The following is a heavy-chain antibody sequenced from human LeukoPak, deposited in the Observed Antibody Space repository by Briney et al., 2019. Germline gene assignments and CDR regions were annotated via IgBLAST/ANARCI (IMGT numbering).Heavy chain of an antibody. Sequence: LAGGSLRLSCAASGFTVSTHYMTWVRQAPGKGLEWVSVIYSGGSTYYADSVTGRFTISRDNSKNTLYLQMNSLRTEDTAVYYCARLPNYWGQGTLVTVSS. CDR3: ARLPNY. V-gene: IGHV3-66*02. CDR1: GFTVSTHY. J-gene: IGHJ4*02. CDR2: IYSGGST.